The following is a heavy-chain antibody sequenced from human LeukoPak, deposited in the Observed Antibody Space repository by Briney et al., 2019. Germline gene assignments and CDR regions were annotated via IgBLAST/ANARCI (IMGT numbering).Heavy chain of an antibody. CDR3: ARDHASSLTIFGVVIATGGDFDY. Sequence: ASVKVSCQASGYTFTSYGISWVRQAPGQGLEWMGWISAYNGNTNYAQKLQGRVTMTTDTSTSTAYMELRSLRSDDTAVYCCARDHASSLTIFGVVIATGGDFDYWGQGTLVTVSS. D-gene: IGHD3-3*01. CDR1: GYTFTSYG. CDR2: ISAYNGNT. J-gene: IGHJ4*02. V-gene: IGHV1-18*01.